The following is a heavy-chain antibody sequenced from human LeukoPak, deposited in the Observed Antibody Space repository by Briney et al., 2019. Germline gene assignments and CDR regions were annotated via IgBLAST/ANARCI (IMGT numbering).Heavy chain of an antibody. CDR1: GFTVINYW. CDR3: VRSGFHAGSGNYYDY. J-gene: IGHJ4*02. D-gene: IGHD3-22*01. Sequence: PGGALILPCSASGFTVINYWIHWVRQAPGKELVWVSLIDNAGSITTYADSVKGRLTISRENAEKTLYLKMKSLRVEETVVYYCVRSGFHAGSGNYYDYWGQGTLVTVSS. V-gene: IGHV3-74*03. CDR2: IDNAGSIT.